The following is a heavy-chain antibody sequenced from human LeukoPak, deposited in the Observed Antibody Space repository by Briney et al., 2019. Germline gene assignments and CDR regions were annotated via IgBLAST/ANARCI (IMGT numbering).Heavy chain of an antibody. CDR3: ARDGQGPISLDY. CDR2: ITEDGSGK. D-gene: IGHD2/OR15-2a*01. J-gene: IGHJ4*02. Sequence: QAGGSLRLSCAASGFTASGYWMHWVRQHPARGLMWLSYITEDGSGKSYEDSVRGRFTISRDNAKNTVHLQMNSLRVDDTAVYYCARDGQGPISLDYWGQGTPVTVSS. V-gene: IGHV3-74*01. CDR1: GFTASGYW.